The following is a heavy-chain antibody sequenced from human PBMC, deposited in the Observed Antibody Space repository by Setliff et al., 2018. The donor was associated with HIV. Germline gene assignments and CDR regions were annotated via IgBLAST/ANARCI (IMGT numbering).Heavy chain of an antibody. Sequence: PSETLSLTCDVSGGSISSSNWWSWVRQPPGKGLEWIGEIYHSGSTYYNPSLKSRVTISLDKSKNQFSLKLGSVTAADTAVYYCARVMGGYYDSSQYMDVWGKGTTVTSP. D-gene: IGHD3-22*01. CDR1: GGSISSSNW. CDR2: IYHSGST. CDR3: ARVMGGYYDSSQYMDV. V-gene: IGHV4-4*02. J-gene: IGHJ6*03.